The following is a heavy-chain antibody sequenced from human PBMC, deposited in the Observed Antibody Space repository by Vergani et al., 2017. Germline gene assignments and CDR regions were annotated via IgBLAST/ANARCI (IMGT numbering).Heavy chain of an antibody. CDR1: VYSFTSYW. J-gene: IGHJ5*02. D-gene: IGHD6-19*01. CDR2: IYPGDSDT. Sequence: EVQLVQSGAEVKKPGESLKISCKGSVYSFTSYWIGWVRQMPGKGLEWMGNIYPGDSDTRYSPSFQAQVTISADKSISTAYLQWSSLKASDTAMYYCARLAPAGWKWLRGWFDPWGQGTLVTVSS. V-gene: IGHV5-51*03. CDR3: ARLAPAGWKWLRGWFDP.